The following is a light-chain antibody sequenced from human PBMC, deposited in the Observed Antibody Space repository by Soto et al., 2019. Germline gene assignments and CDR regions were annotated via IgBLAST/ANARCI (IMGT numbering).Light chain of an antibody. CDR1: QSVSTPY. J-gene: IGKJ1*01. CDR3: QQYGSSLWT. CDR2: STS. Sequence: ENVLTQSPGTLSLSPGERDTLSCRASQSVSTPYLAWYQQKPGQAPRLLIYSTSTRASGIPDRFSGSGSGTDFTLTISRLEPEDFAVYCCQQYGSSLWTFGQGPKVEIK. V-gene: IGKV3-20*01.